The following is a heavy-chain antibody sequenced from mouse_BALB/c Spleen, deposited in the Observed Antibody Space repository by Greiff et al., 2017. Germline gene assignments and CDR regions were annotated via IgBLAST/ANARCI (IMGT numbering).Heavy chain of an antibody. V-gene: IGHV1-5*01. J-gene: IGHJ4*01. Sequence: EVQRVESGTVLARPGASVKMSCKASGYSFTSYWMHWVKQRPGQGLEWIGAIYPGNSDTSYNQKFKGKAKLTAVTSASTAYMELSSLTNEDSAVYYCARSGGYYGYDEGVDYWGQGTSVTVSS. CDR1: GYSFTSYW. D-gene: IGHD2-2*01. CDR3: ARSGGYYGYDEGVDY. CDR2: IYPGNSDT.